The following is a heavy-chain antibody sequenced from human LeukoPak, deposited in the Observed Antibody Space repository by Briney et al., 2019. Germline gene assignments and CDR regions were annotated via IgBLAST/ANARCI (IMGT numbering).Heavy chain of an antibody. CDR2: ISYDGSNK. CDR3: AKDRSGWYNY. J-gene: IGHJ4*02. CDR1: GFTFSSYG. Sequence: GSLRLSCAASGFTFSSYGMHWVRQAPGKGLEWVAVISYDGSNKYYADSVKGRFTISRDNSKNTLYLQMNSLRAEDTAVYYCAKDRSGWYNYWGQGTLVTVSS. D-gene: IGHD6-19*01. V-gene: IGHV3-30*18.